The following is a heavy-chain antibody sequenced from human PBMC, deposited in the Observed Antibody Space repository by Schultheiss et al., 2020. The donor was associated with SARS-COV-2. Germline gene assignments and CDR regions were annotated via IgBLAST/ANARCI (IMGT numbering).Heavy chain of an antibody. J-gene: IGHJ4*02. CDR3: ARDLVLFGVTRGGIDY. D-gene: IGHD3-3*01. Sequence: GGSLRLSCAASGFTFINYGMGWVRQAPGKGLEWVSGVNADGSRTHYADSVKGRFSISRDNSKNTLYLQMNSLRAEDTAVYYCARDLVLFGVTRGGIDYWGQGTLVTVSS. V-gene: IGHV3-23*01. CDR1: GFTFINYG. CDR2: VNADGSRT.